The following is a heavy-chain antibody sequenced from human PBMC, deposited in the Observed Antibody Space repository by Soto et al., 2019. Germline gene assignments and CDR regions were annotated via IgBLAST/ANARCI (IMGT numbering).Heavy chain of an antibody. CDR3: ARRSSGWYFDY. D-gene: IGHD6-19*01. Sequence: EVQLLESGGGLVQPGGSLRLSCAASGFTFSSYAMSWVRQAPGKGLEWVSAISGSGGSTYYADSVKGRFTISRDNSKTTLYRQMNSLRAEDTAVYYCARRSSGWYFDYWGQGTLVTVSS. CDR1: GFTFSSYA. J-gene: IGHJ4*02. V-gene: IGHV3-23*01. CDR2: ISGSGGST.